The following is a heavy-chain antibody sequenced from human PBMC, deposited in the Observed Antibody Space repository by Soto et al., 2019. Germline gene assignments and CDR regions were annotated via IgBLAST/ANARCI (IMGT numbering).Heavy chain of an antibody. CDR2: ISYDGSNK. J-gene: IGHJ4*02. Sequence: QVQLVESGGGVVQPGRSLRLSCAASGFTFSSYGMHWVRQAPGKGLESVAVISYDGSNKYYADSVKGRFTISRDNSKNTLYLQMDSLRTEDTAVYYCAKGPLYGDYGVFDYWGQGTLVTVSA. D-gene: IGHD4-17*01. V-gene: IGHV3-30*18. CDR3: AKGPLYGDYGVFDY. CDR1: GFTFSSYG.